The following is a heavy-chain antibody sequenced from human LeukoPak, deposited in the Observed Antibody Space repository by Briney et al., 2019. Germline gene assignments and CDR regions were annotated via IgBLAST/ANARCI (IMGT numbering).Heavy chain of an antibody. V-gene: IGHV3-30*02. CDR1: GFTFSSYG. J-gene: IGHJ3*02. CDR2: IRYDGSNK. D-gene: IGHD3-22*01. Sequence: PGGSLRLSCAASGFTFSSYGMHWVRQAPGKGLEWVAFIRYDGSNKYYADSVKGRFTISRDNSKNTLYLQMNSLRAEDTAVYYCAKNYYDSSGYYSSYAFDIWGQGTMVTVSS. CDR3: AKNYYDSSGYYSSYAFDI.